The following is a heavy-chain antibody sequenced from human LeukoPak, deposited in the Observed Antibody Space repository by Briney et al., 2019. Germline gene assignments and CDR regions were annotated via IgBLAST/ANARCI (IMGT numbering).Heavy chain of an antibody. CDR3: ARGRYYAMDV. CDR2: SEGSRI. V-gene: IGHV3-74*01. Sequence: GGSLRLSCAGSRLTFSGHWMHWVRHAPGKGLVWVSSEGSRISYADSVKGRFTISRDSAKNILYLQMNSLRAEDTAVYYCARGRYYAMDVWGQGTTVIVSS. CDR1: RLTFSGHW. J-gene: IGHJ6*02.